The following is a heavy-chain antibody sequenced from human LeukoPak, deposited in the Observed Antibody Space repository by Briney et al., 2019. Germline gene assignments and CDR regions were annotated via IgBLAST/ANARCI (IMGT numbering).Heavy chain of an antibody. Sequence: GGSLRLSCAASGFSFTNAWMSWVRQAPGKGLEWVGRIKSKVDGGTIDYAAPVKARFTVSRDDSKNTLYLQMNSLKTEDSAVYYCTTWDGGYRDRWGQGTLVTVSS. D-gene: IGHD5-12*01. V-gene: IGHV3-15*01. J-gene: IGHJ5*02. CDR1: GFSFTNAW. CDR2: IKSKVDGGTI. CDR3: TTWDGGYRDR.